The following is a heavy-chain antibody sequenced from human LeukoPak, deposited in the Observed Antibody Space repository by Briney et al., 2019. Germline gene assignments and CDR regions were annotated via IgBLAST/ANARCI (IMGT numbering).Heavy chain of an antibody. CDR2: IYYSGST. J-gene: IGHJ4*02. Sequence: SETLSLTCTVSGGSISSYYWSWIRQPPGKGLEWIGYIYYSGSTNYNPSLKSRVTISVDTSKNQFSLKLSSVTAADTAVYYCARGVTDSLYYFDYWGQGTLVTVSS. V-gene: IGHV4-59*12. CDR1: GGSISSYY. CDR3: ARGVTDSLYYFDY. D-gene: IGHD2-21*02.